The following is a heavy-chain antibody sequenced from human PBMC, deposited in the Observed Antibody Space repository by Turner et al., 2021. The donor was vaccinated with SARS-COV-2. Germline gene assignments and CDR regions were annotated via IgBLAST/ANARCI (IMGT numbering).Heavy chain of an antibody. CDR1: GYTFTSYD. V-gene: IGHV1-8*03. D-gene: IGHD1-26*01. J-gene: IGHJ6*03. CDR3: SRVGVGATEYMDV. Sequence: QVQLVQSGAEVKKPGASVTVCCKAFGYTFTSYDINWVRQATGQGPEWMGWMNPNSGNTVYAQKFQGRVTITRNTSMSTAYMELSSLSSEDTAVYYCSRVGVGATEYMDVWGKGTTVTVSS. CDR2: MNPNSGNT.